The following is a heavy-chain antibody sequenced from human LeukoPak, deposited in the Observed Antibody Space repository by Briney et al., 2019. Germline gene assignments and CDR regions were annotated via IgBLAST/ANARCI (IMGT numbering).Heavy chain of an antibody. CDR2: INPSGGST. CDR3: ARDPKHTYYYDKGGY. CDR1: GYTYTSYY. J-gene: IGHJ4*02. D-gene: IGHD3-22*01. Sequence: ASVKVSCKASGYTYTSYYMHWVRQAPGQGLEWMRIINPSGGSTSYAQKFQGRVTMTRDTSTSTVYMELSSLRSEDTAVYYCARDPKHTYYYDKGGYWGQGTLVTVSS. V-gene: IGHV1-46*01.